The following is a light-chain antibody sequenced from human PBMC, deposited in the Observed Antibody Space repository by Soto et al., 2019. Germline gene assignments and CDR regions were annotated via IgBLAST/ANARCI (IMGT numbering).Light chain of an antibody. J-gene: IGKJ1*01. Sequence: DIQMTQSPSSLSASVVNRVTITCQASQDIATYLNWYQQKPGKAPNLLIYDASNLETGVPSRFSGSGSGTEFTLTISSLQPEDFATYYCLQHNSYLWTFGQGTKVDIK. CDR2: DAS. CDR3: LQHNSYLWT. CDR1: QDIATY. V-gene: IGKV1-33*01.